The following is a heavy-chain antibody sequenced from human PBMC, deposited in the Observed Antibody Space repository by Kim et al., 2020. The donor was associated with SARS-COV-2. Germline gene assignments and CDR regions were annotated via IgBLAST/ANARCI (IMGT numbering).Heavy chain of an antibody. CDR1: GGSINTATHY. Sequence: SETLSLSCSVSGGSINTATHYWGWIRQSPGKRLEYIGSVFYNGIADYNPSLKGRATISADTSKSQLSLRLASVTAADTAVYYCVRRPQYFRGLAGTFD. CDR2: VFYNGIA. D-gene: IGHD3-10*01. CDR3: VRRPQYFRGLAGTFD. J-gene: IGHJ3*01. V-gene: IGHV4-39*01.